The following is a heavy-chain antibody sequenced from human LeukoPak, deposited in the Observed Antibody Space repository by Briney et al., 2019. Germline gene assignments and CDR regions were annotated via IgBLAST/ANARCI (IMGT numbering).Heavy chain of an antibody. CDR3: AKDPPVTTDY. Sequence: GGSLRLSCAASGFTFSSYAMSLVRQAPGKGLECVSATSGSGGSTYYADSVKRRFTISRDNSKNTLYLQMNSLRAEDTAVYYCAKDPPVTTDYWGQGTLVTVSS. J-gene: IGHJ4*02. V-gene: IGHV3-23*01. CDR1: GFTFSSYA. D-gene: IGHD4-11*01. CDR2: TSGSGGST.